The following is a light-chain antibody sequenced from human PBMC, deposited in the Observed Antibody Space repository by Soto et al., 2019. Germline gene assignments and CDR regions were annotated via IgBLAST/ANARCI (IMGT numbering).Light chain of an antibody. CDR1: QSVSHN. V-gene: IGKV3-15*01. CDR3: HQSNNFPYT. CDR2: GAS. Sequence: EILMTQSPATLSVSPGERATLSCRASQSVSHNLAWYQQKPAQAPRLLFYGASTSAIVTPARFSGSGSGTGLTLTSSSLESGDFGIYYCHQSNNFPYTFGQGTKLEIK. J-gene: IGKJ2*01.